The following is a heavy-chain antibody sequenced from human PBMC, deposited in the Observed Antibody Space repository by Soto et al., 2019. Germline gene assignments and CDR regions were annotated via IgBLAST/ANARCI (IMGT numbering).Heavy chain of an antibody. CDR2: ISWNSGTK. CDR3: ARGRVRCPFDY. J-gene: IGHJ4*02. Sequence: GGSLRLSCAASGFTFDDYAMHWVRQAPGKGLEWVSGISWNSGTKGYADSVKGRFTISRDNAENSLYLQMNSLRAEDTAVYYCARGRVRCPFDYWGQGTLVTVSS. V-gene: IGHV3-9*01. CDR1: GFTFDDYA. D-gene: IGHD3-3*01.